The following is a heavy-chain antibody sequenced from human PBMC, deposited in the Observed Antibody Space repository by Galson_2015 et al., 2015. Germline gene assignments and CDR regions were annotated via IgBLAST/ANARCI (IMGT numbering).Heavy chain of an antibody. D-gene: IGHD6-19*01. J-gene: IGHJ6*02. CDR3: ARRGPTAVAGSYGMGA. CDR2: IYPGDSDT. CDR1: GYSFSNYW. V-gene: IGHV5-51*03. Sequence: QSGAEVKKPGEFLKISCKGSGYSFSNYWIGWVRQMPGKGLEWMGIIYPGDSDTRYSPSFQGQVTISADKSISTAYLQWSSLKASDTAMYYCARRGPTAVAGSYGMGAWGQGTTVTVSS.